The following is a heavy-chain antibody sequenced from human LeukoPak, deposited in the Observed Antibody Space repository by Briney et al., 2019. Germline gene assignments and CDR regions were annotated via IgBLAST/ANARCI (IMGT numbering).Heavy chain of an antibody. CDR3: ARDYGDDAFDI. V-gene: IGHV4-4*07. CDR2: IYISGSGST. J-gene: IGHJ3*02. D-gene: IGHD3-10*01. Sequence: SETLSHTCTVSGGSISSYYWSWIRQPAGKGLEWIGRIYISGSGSTNYNPSLKSRVTMSVDTSKNQFSLKLSSVTAADTAVYYCARDYGDDAFDIWGQGTMVTVSS. CDR1: GGSISSYY.